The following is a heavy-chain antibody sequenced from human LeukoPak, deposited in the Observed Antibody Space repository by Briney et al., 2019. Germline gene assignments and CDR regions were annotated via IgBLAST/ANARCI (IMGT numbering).Heavy chain of an antibody. D-gene: IGHD2-2*01. CDR1: GYSFTSYW. J-gene: IGHJ5*02. CDR3: ASTGEYCSSTSCFGDVWFDP. CDR2: IYPGDSDT. V-gene: IGHV5-51*01. Sequence: GESLKISCKGSGYSFTSYWIGWVRQMPGKGLEWMGMIYPGDSDTRYSPSFQGQVTISVDKSISTAYLQWSSLKASDTAVYYCASTGEYCSSTSCFGDVWFDPWGQGTLVTVSS.